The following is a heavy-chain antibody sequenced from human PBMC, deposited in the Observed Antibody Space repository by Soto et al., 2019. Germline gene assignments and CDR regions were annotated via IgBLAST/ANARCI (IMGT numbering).Heavy chain of an antibody. Sequence: ASVKVSCKASGYTFTSYYMHWVRQAPGQGLEWMGIINPSGGSTSYAQKFQGRVTMTRDTSMSTVYMELSSLRSEDTAVYYCARGGVGATVDYYYYGMDVWGQGTTVTVSS. J-gene: IGHJ6*02. CDR1: GYTFTSYY. CDR3: ARGGVGATVDYYYYGMDV. CDR2: INPSGGST. D-gene: IGHD1-26*01. V-gene: IGHV1-46*01.